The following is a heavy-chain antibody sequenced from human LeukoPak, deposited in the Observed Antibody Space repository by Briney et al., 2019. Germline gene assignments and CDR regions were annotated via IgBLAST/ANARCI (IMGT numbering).Heavy chain of an antibody. J-gene: IGHJ4*02. D-gene: IGHD6-19*01. CDR2: ISAYYGNT. V-gene: IGHV1-18*01. Sequence: GASVKVSCKASGYTFTSYGITWVRQAPGQGLEWMGWISAYYGNTNYAQKLQGRVAMTTDISTTTAYMELRSLKSDDTAVYYCARDGDSSGWPNDYWGQGTLVTVSS. CDR1: GYTFTSYG. CDR3: ARDGDSSGWPNDY.